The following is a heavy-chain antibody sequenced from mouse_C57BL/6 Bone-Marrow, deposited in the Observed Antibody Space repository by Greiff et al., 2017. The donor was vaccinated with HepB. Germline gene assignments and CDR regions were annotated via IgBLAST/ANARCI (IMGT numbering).Heavy chain of an antibody. J-gene: IGHJ3*01. CDR3: AREGPWGRGFAY. CDR2: INPNNGGT. CDR1: GYTFTDYY. D-gene: IGHD3-3*01. Sequence: EVQLQQSGPELVKPGASVKISCKASGYTFTDYYMNWVKQSHGKSLEWIGDINPNNGGTSYNQKFKGKATLTVDKSSSTAYMELRSLTSEDSAVYYCAREGPWGRGFAYWGQGTLVTVSA. V-gene: IGHV1-26*01.